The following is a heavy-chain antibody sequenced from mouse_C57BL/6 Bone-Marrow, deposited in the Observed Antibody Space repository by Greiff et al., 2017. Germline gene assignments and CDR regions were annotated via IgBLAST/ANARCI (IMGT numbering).Heavy chain of an antibody. CDR2: IYPRDGST. Sequence: VQLQQSGPELVKPGASVKLSCKASGYTFTSYDINWVKPRPGQGLEWIGWIYPRDGSTKYNEKFKGKATLTVDTSSSTAYMELHRLTSEDSAVYFCATYYAMDYGGQGTSVTVSS. CDR1: GYTFTSYD. J-gene: IGHJ4*01. V-gene: IGHV1-85*01. CDR3: ATYYAMDY.